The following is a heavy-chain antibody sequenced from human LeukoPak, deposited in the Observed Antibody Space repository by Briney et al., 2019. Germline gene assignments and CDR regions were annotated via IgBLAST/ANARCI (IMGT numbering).Heavy chain of an antibody. CDR1: GFTVSRND. D-gene: IGHD3-10*01. V-gene: IGHV3-64*01. Sequence: GGSLRLSCAASGFTVSRNDISWVRQAPGKGLEYVSAISSNGGSTYYANSVKGRFTISRDNSKNTLYLQMGSLRAEDMAVYYCARDPYGSGSSWIDYWGQGTLVTVSS. J-gene: IGHJ4*02. CDR3: ARDPYGSGSSWIDY. CDR2: ISSNGGST.